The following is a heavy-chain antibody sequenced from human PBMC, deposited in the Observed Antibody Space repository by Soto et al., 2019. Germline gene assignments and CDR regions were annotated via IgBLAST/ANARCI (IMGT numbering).Heavy chain of an antibody. V-gene: IGHV5-51*01. D-gene: IGHD3-22*01. CDR3: ARKDKSGYFDWFDP. CDR2: IFPTDSDT. CDR1: GYRFTSYW. Sequence: PGESLKISCRTSGYRFTSYWIAWVRQMPGKGLEWMGIIFPTDSDTRYSPSFQGQVTISADRSTSTVFLQWASLKASDTAVYFCARKDKSGYFDWFDPWGQGTLVTVSS. J-gene: IGHJ5*02.